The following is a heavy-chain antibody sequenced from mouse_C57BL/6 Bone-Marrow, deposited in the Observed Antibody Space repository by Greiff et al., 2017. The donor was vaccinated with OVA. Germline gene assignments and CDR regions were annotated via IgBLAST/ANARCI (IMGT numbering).Heavy chain of an antibody. CDR3: TRPYYYGSSYFDY. CDR2: IDPETGGT. CDR1: GYTFTDYE. V-gene: IGHV1-15*01. D-gene: IGHD1-1*01. J-gene: IGHJ2*01. Sequence: VQLQQSGAELVRPGASVTLSCKASGYTFTDYEMHWVKQTPVPGLEWIGAIDPETGGTAYNQKFKGKAILTADKSSSTAYMELRSLTSEDSAVYYCTRPYYYGSSYFDYWGQGTTLTVSS.